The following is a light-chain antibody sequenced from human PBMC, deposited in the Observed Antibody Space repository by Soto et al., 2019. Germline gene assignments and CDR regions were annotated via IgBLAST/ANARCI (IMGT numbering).Light chain of an antibody. CDR2: LGS. Sequence: DIVMTQSPLSLPVTPGEPASISCRSSQSLLHNNGYNYLDWYLQKPGQSPQLLIYLGSNRASGVPGRFSGSGSGTDFTLTINRLEPEDFAVYYCQQYRGSSWTFGQGTKVDIK. V-gene: IGKV2-28*01. J-gene: IGKJ1*01. CDR3: QQYRGSSWT. CDR1: QSLLHNNGYNY.